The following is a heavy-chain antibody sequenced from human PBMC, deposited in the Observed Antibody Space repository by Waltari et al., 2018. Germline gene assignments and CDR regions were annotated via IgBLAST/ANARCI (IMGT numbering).Heavy chain of an antibody. CDR1: GGSISSYY. V-gene: IGHV4-59*08. CDR2: IYYSGST. J-gene: IGHJ3*02. Sequence: QVQLQESGPGLVKPSETLSLTCTVSGGSISSYYWSWIRQPPGKGLEWIGYIYYSGSTNYNPSRKSRVTISVDTSKNQFSLKLSSVTAADTAVYYCARQEEGAFDIWGQGTMVTVSS. CDR3: ARQEEGAFDI.